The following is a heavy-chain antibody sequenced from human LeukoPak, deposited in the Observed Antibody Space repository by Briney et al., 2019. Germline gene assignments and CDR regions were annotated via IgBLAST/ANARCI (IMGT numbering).Heavy chain of an antibody. CDR2: LSGSGDNT. CDR1: GFTFSSYA. CDR3: AKDLTVTTRGDALDI. Sequence: RGGSLRLSCAASGFTFSSYAMSWVRQAPGKGLEWVSSLSGSGDNTYYADSVKGRFTISRDNSKNTLYLQMNSLRVEDTAVYYCAKDLTVTTRGDALDIWGQGTMVTVSS. J-gene: IGHJ3*02. V-gene: IGHV3-23*01. D-gene: IGHD4-17*01.